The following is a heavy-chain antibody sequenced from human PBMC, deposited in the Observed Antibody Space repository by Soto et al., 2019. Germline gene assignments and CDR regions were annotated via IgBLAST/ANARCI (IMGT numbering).Heavy chain of an antibody. J-gene: IGHJ4*02. CDR3: ARGHLFARQQPFDA. CDR2: IHVTGNT. Sequence: XETLSLPCTVSGASINNYLWSWIRQTPGEGLEWIGYIHVTGNTYHNPSLKSPVTISVDPSKTQFSLTMTSVTAADTAVYYCARGHLFARQQPFDAWGQGILVTVSS. V-gene: IGHV4-59*01. D-gene: IGHD6-13*01. CDR1: GASINNYL.